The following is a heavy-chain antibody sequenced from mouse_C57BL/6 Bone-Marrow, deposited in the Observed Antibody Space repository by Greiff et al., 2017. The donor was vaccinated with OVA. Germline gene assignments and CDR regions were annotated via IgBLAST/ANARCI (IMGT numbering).Heavy chain of an antibody. V-gene: IGHV5-4*01. J-gene: IGHJ4*01. CDR3: AREGRKYSRLIWLRRPYAMDY. CDR1: GFTFSSYA. D-gene: IGHD2-9*01. CDR2: ISDGGSYT. Sequence: EVHLVESGGGLVKPGGSLKLSCAASGFTFSSYAMSWVRQTPEKRLEWVATISDGGSYTYYPDNVKGRFTISRDNAKNNLYLQMSHLKFEDTAMYYCAREGRKYSRLIWLRRPYAMDYWGQGTSVTVSS.